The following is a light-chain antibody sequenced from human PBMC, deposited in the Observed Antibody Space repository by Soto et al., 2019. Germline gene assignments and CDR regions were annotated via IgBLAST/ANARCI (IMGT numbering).Light chain of an antibody. V-gene: IGLV4-69*01. J-gene: IGLJ2*01. Sequence: QPVLTQSPSASASLGASVKLTCTLSSGHSSYAIAWHQQQPKKGPRYLMNLNSDGSHTKGDGIPDRFSGSSSGAVRYLTISSLQSEDEADYYCQTWGTGTVVFGGGTKLTVL. CDR2: LNSDGSH. CDR1: SGHSSYA. CDR3: QTWGTGTVV.